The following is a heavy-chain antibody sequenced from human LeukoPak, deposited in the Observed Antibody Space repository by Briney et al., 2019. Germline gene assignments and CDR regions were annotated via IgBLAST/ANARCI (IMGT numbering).Heavy chain of an antibody. CDR2: ISGSAYST. Sequence: GGSLRLSCAASGFTFSRYAMSRVRQAPGKGLEWVSGISGSAYSTYYADSVQGRFTISRDNSKNTLYLQMNSLRAEDTAVYYCAKEAGYSGYDYADYWGQGTLVTVSS. J-gene: IGHJ4*02. CDR3: AKEAGYSGYDYADY. D-gene: IGHD5-12*01. CDR1: GFTFSRYA. V-gene: IGHV3-23*01.